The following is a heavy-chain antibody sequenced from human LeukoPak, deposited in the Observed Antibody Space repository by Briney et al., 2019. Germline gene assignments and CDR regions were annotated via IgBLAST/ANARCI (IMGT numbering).Heavy chain of an antibody. V-gene: IGHV3-15*01. D-gene: IGHD4-17*01. CDR1: GFTFSNAW. Sequence: GGSLRLSCAASGFTFSNAWMSWVRQAPGKGLEWVGRIKSKTDGGTTDYAAPVKGRFTISRDDSKNTLYLQVNSLKTEDTAVYYCTTDYGDYGGSVYWGQGTLVTVSS. CDR2: IKSKTDGGTT. J-gene: IGHJ4*02. CDR3: TTDYGDYGGSVY.